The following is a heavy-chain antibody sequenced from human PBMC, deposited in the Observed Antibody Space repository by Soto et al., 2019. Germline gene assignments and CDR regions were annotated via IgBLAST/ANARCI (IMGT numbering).Heavy chain of an antibody. J-gene: IGHJ3*02. CDR1: GFTFSTSW. CDR3: ARKKVGATTPNAFDI. CDR2: IKQDGSEK. V-gene: IGHV3-7*01. D-gene: IGHD1-1*01. Sequence: EVQLVESGGGLVQPGGSLRLSCAASGFTFSTSWMSWVRQAPGKGLEWVANIKQDGSEKYYVDSVKGRFTISRDNAKNSPVLQKNNLRGGDTAVFFCARKKVGATTPNAFDIRGPGTMVTVSS.